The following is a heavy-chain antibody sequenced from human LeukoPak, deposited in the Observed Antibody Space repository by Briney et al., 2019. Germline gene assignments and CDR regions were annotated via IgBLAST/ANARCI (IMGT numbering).Heavy chain of an antibody. V-gene: IGHV1-8*03. Sequence: RASVKVSCTASGYTFTSYDINWVRQATGQGLEWMGWMNPNSGNTGYAQKFQGRVTITRNTSISTAYMELSSLRSEDTAVYYCARGGRYGWVTIFGVVTPYYFDYWGQGTLVTVSS. CDR2: MNPNSGNT. CDR3: ARGGRYGWVTIFGVVTPYYFDY. CDR1: GYTFTSYD. D-gene: IGHD3-3*01. J-gene: IGHJ4*02.